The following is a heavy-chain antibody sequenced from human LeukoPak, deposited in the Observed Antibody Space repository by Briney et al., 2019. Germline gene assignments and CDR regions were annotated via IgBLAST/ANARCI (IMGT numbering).Heavy chain of an antibody. V-gene: IGHV3-23*01. D-gene: IGHD3-16*02. J-gene: IGHJ4*02. CDR2: ISGSGGST. Sequence: GGSLRLSCAASGFTFSSYAMSWVRQAPGKGLEWVSAISGSGGSTYYADSVKGRFTISRGNSKNTLYLQMNSLRAEDTAVYYCARDPIYDYVWGSYRQSPYFDYWGQGTLVTVSS. CDR3: ARDPIYDYVWGSYRQSPYFDY. CDR1: GFTFSSYA.